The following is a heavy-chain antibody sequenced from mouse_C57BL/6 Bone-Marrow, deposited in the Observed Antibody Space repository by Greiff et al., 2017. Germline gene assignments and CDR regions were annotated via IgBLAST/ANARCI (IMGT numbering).Heavy chain of an antibody. J-gene: IGHJ2*01. Sequence: DVKLVESGGGLVKPGGSLKLSCAASGFTFSSYAMSWVRQTPEKRLAWVATISDGGSYTYYPDNVKGRFTISRDNAKNNLYLQMSHLKSEDTAMYYCARPDYSSFFDYWGQGTTLTVSS. CDR1: GFTFSSYA. V-gene: IGHV5-4*03. CDR3: ARPDYSSFFDY. D-gene: IGHD2-5*01. CDR2: ISDGGSYT.